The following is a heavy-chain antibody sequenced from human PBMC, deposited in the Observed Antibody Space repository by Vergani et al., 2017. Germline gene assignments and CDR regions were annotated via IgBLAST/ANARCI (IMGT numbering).Heavy chain of an antibody. CDR3: AGASPPRVRGVISHFDY. CDR2: ISYDGSNK. V-gene: IGHV3-30*03. CDR1: GFTFSSYG. J-gene: IGHJ4*02. Sequence: QVQLVESGGGVVQPGRSLRLSCAASGFTFSSYGMHWVRQAPGKGLEWVAVISYDGSNKYYADSVKGRFTISRDNSKTTLYLQMNSLRAEDTAVYYCAGASPPRVRGVISHFDYWGQGTLVTVSS. D-gene: IGHD3-10*01.